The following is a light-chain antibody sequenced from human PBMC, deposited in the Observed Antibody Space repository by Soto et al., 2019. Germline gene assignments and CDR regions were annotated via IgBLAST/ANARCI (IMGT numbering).Light chain of an antibody. Sequence: QSALTQPPSVSAAPGQKVTLSCSGSSSKNGKNYVSWYHQLPGTAPKLLIYENNKRPSGIPDRFSGSKSGTSATLGITGLQTGDEADYYCGTWDSSLSAGQGVFGTGTKVTVL. CDR1: SSKNGKNY. J-gene: IGLJ1*01. CDR3: GTWDSSLSAGQGV. CDR2: ENN. V-gene: IGLV1-51*02.